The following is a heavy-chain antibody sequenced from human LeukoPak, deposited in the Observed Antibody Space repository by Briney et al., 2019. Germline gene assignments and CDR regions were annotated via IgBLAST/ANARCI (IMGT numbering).Heavy chain of an antibody. V-gene: IGHV3-48*04. CDR1: GFVYSAFW. CDR3: AELGITMIGGV. CDR2: ISSSGSTI. D-gene: IGHD3-10*02. Sequence: GGSLRLSCAASGFVYSAFWMSWVRQAPGKGLEWVSYISSSGSTIYYADSVKGRFTISRDNAKNSLYLQMNSLSAEDTAVYYCAELGITMIGGVWGKGTTVTISS. J-gene: IGHJ6*04.